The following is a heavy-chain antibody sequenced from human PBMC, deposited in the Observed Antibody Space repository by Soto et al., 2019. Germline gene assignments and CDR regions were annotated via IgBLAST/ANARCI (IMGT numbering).Heavy chain of an antibody. CDR2: ISSSSSTI. V-gene: IGHV3-48*02. J-gene: IGHJ6*02. CDR1: GFTFSSYS. CDR3: ARDQWDDFWSGYFLV. D-gene: IGHD3-3*01. Sequence: GGSLRLSCAASGFTFSSYSMNWVRQAPGKGLEWVSYISSSSSTIYYADSVKGRFTISRDNAKNSLYLQMNSLRDEDTAVYYCARDQWDDFWSGYFLVWGQGTTVTVSS.